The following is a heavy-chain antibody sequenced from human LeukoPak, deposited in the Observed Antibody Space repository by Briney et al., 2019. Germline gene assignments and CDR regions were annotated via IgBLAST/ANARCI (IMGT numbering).Heavy chain of an antibody. CDR1: GGSIDSYY. J-gene: IGHJ4*02. CDR2: VFPSGST. Sequence: PSETLSLTCTVPGGSIDSYYWSWIRQPAGKGLEWIGRVFPSGSTNYNPSLKSRVTMSISPSKAQFPLQLTSVTAADTAVYYCARARAAGSWYYFDSWGQGVLVTVSS. V-gene: IGHV4-4*07. CDR3: ARARAAGSWYYFDS. D-gene: IGHD6-13*01.